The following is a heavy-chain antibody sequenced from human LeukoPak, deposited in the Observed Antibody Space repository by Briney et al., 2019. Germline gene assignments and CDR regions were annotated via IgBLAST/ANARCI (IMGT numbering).Heavy chain of an antibody. D-gene: IGHD3-22*01. V-gene: IGHV3-74*01. CDR3: ARGFDYYDSTGSGY. Sequence: GGSLRPSCAASGFTFSSYWMHWVRQAPGKGLVWVSRINGDGRSTTYADSAKGRFTISRDNAKNTLYLQMNSLRVEDTAVYYCARGFDYYDSTGSGYWGQGTLVTVSS. CDR2: INGDGRST. CDR1: GFTFSSYW. J-gene: IGHJ4*02.